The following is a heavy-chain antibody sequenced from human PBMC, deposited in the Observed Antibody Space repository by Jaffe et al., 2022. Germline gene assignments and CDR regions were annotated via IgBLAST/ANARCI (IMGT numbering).Heavy chain of an antibody. Sequence: QVQLVQSGAEVKKPGASVKVSCKVSGYTLTELSMHWVRQAPGKGLEWMGGFDPEDGETIYAQKFQGRVTMTEDTSTDTAYMELSSLRSEDTAVYYCATDSPCSGGSCYSVPTGDSYWYFDLWGRGTLVTVSS. V-gene: IGHV1-24*01. CDR3: ATDSPCSGGSCYSVPTGDSYWYFDL. J-gene: IGHJ2*01. D-gene: IGHD2-15*01. CDR2: FDPEDGET. CDR1: GYTLTELS.